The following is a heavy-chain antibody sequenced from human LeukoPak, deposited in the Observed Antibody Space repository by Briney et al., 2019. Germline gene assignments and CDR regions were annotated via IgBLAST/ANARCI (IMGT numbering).Heavy chain of an antibody. CDR3: ARAKRYSYVDY. J-gene: IGHJ4*02. V-gene: IGHV3-11*05. CDR1: GFTFSDYY. D-gene: IGHD5-18*01. Sequence: GGSLRLSCAASGFTFSDYYMSWIRQAPGKGLEWVSYICSSSSYTNYADSVKGRFTISRDNAKNSLYLQMNSLRAEDTAVYYCARAKRYSYVDYWGQGTLVTVSS. CDR2: ICSSSSYT.